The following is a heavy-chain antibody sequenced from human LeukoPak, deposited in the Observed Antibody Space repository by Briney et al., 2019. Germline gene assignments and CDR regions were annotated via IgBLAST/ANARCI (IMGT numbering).Heavy chain of an antibody. CDR1: GYTFNGYY. J-gene: IGHJ4*02. D-gene: IGHD4-11*01. Sequence: ASVKVSCKASGYTFNGYYLHWVRQAPGQGLEWMGWINPNSGGTNYAQKFQGRVTMTRDTSISTAYMELSRLRSDDTAVYYCGRWMTTVITPDYWGQGTLVTVSS. CDR2: INPNSGGT. V-gene: IGHV1-2*02. CDR3: GRWMTTVITPDY.